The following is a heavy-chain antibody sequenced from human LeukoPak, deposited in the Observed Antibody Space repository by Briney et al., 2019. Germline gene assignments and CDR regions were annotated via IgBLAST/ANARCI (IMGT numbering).Heavy chain of an antibody. J-gene: IGHJ4*02. D-gene: IGHD3-3*01. Sequence: GGSLRLSCAASGFTVSSSYMSWVRQAPGKGLEWVSVIYSGGSTYYADSVKGRFTISRDNSKNTLYLQMNSLRAEDTAVYYCAKDPPWSGYFDYWGQGTLVTVSS. CDR2: IYSGGST. V-gene: IGHV3-66*01. CDR3: AKDPPWSGYFDY. CDR1: GFTVSSSY.